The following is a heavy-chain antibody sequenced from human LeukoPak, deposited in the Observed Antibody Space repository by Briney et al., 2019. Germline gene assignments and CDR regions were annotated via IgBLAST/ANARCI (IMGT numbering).Heavy chain of an antibody. CDR2: ISSSGTTI. Sequence: GGSLRLSCAASGFTFSSYSMNWVRQAPGKGLEWVSYISSSGTTIYYADSVKGRFTISRDNAKNSLYLQMSSLRAEDTAVYYCARGGSYYSDSNGDWGQGTLVTVSS. D-gene: IGHD3-22*01. CDR3: ARGGSYYSDSNGD. V-gene: IGHV3-48*04. J-gene: IGHJ4*02. CDR1: GFTFSSYS.